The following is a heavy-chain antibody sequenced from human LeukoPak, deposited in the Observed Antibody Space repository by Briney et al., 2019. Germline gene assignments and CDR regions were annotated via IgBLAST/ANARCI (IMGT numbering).Heavy chain of an antibody. CDR2: FYYRGST. D-gene: IGHD3-22*01. CDR3: ARDYDSSGYYFIPAFDI. V-gene: IGHV4-39*07. CDR1: GVSISSSSYY. J-gene: IGHJ3*02. Sequence: SETLSLTCTVSGVSISSSSYYWGWIRQPPGKGLEWIGSFYYRGSTYYNPSLKSRVTIPVDTSKNQFSLRLSSVTAADTAVYYCARDYDSSGYYFIPAFDIWGQGTMVTVSS.